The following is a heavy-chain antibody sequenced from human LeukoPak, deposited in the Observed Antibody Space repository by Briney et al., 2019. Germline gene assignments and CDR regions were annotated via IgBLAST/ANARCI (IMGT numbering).Heavy chain of an antibody. CDR3: ARGWYGGYFDY. D-gene: IGHD6-19*01. CDR1: GGSISSSSYY. J-gene: IGHJ4*02. Sequence: SETLSLTCTVSGGSISSSSYYWGWIRQPPGKGLEWIGSIYYSGSTYYNPSLKSRVTISVDTSKNQFSLKLSSVTAADTAVYYCARGWYGGYFDYWGQGTLVTVSS. CDR2: IYYSGST. V-gene: IGHV4-39*01.